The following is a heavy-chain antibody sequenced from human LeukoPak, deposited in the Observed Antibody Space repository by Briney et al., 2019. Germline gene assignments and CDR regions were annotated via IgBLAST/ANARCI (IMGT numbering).Heavy chain of an antibody. CDR3: AKSNGYGLVDI. D-gene: IGHD3-10*01. J-gene: IGHJ3*02. V-gene: IGHV4-34*10. CDR2: INHSGST. Sequence: SETLSLTCAVYGGSFSGYYWTWIRQPPGKGLEWIGEINHSGSTNYNPSLKSRVTMSVDTSKNQFSLKLTSVTAADTAVYYCAKSNGYGLVDIWGQGTMVTVSS. CDR1: GGSFSGYY.